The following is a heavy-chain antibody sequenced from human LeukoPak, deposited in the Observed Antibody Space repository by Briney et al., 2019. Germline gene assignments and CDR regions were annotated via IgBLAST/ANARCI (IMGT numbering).Heavy chain of an antibody. D-gene: IGHD3-3*01. Sequence: GGSLRLSCAASGFTFSTYSMSWIRQAPGKGLEWVSYISSSGSTIYYADSVKGRFTISRDNAKNSLYLQMNSLRAEDTAVYYCARSQTPITIFKVVTNPFDYWGQGTLVTVSS. CDR1: GFTFSTYS. CDR3: ARSQTPITIFKVVTNPFDY. CDR2: ISSSGSTI. V-gene: IGHV3-48*04. J-gene: IGHJ4*02.